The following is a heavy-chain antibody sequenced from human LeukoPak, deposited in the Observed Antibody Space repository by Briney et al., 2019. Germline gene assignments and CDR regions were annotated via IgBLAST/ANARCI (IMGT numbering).Heavy chain of an antibody. Sequence: TGGSLRLSCAASGFTVSSNDMSWVRQAPGKGLEWVASINHNGNVNYYVDSVKGRFTISRDNAKNSLYLQMNSLRAEDTAVYYCSTSLIYDFWSGFLTHVNYWGQGTLVTVSS. CDR1: GFTVSSND. CDR2: INHNGNVN. CDR3: STSLIYDFWSGFLTHVNY. D-gene: IGHD3-3*01. J-gene: IGHJ4*02. V-gene: IGHV3-7*01.